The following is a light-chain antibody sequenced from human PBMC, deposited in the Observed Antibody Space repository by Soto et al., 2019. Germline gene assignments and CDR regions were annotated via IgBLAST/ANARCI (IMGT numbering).Light chain of an antibody. V-gene: IGKV3-20*01. CDR1: QSVSSSY. CDR3: QQYGSSPFT. J-gene: IGKJ3*01. Sequence: EIVMTQSPATLSLSPGERATLSCRASQSVSSSYLAWYQQKPRQAPGLXIYGASSRATGIPDRFSGSGSGTDFTLTISRLEPEDFAVYYCQQYGSSPFTFGPGTKVDIK. CDR2: GAS.